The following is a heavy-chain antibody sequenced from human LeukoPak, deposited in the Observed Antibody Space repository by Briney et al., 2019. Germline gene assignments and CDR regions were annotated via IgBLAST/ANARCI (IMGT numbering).Heavy chain of an antibody. CDR1: GFSLSTSGMC. V-gene: IGHV2-70*11. J-gene: IGHJ5*02. CDR3: ARSSITMVRGVIINWFDP. D-gene: IGHD3-10*01. CDR2: IDWDDDK. Sequence: SGPTLVNPTQTLTLTCTFSGFSLSTSGMCVSWIRQPPGKALEWLARIDWDDDKYYSTSLKTRLTISKDTSKNRVVLTMTNMDPVDTATYYCARSSITMVRGVIINWFDPWGQGTLVTVSS.